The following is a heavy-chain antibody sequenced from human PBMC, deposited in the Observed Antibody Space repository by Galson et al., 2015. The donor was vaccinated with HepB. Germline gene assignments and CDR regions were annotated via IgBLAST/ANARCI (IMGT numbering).Heavy chain of an antibody. CDR2: IWYDGSNK. V-gene: IGHV3-33*08. J-gene: IGHJ5*02. CDR1: GFTFSSYG. D-gene: IGHD3-22*01. CDR3: ARSGNYYDSSGPPPNWFDP. Sequence: SLRLSCAASGFTFSSYGMHWARQAPGKGLEWVAVIWYDGSNKYYADSVKGRFTISRDNSKNTLYLQMNSLRAEDTAVYYCARSGNYYDSSGPPPNWFDPWGQGTLVTVSS.